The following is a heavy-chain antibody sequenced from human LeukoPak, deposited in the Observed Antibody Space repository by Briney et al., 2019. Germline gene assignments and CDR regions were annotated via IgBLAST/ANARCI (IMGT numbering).Heavy chain of an antibody. CDR2: ISWNSGSI. J-gene: IGHJ4*02. Sequence: GGSLRLSCAASGFTFYDYAMHWVRQAPGKGLEWVSGISWNSGSIGFADSVKGRFTISRDNAKSSLYLQMNSLRAEDTALYYCAKDDILTAWGQGTLVTVSS. V-gene: IGHV3-9*01. D-gene: IGHD3-9*01. CDR3: AKDDILTA. CDR1: GFTFYDYA.